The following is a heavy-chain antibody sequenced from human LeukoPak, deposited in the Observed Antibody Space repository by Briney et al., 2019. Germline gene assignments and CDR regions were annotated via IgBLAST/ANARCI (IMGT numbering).Heavy chain of an antibody. CDR2: IYYSGST. CDR3: ARDCSSTSCYRRFDY. V-gene: IGHV4-59*01. CDR1: GGSISSYY. J-gene: IGHJ4*02. Sequence: SETPSLTCTVSGGSISSYYWSWIRQPPGKGLEWIGYIYYSGSTNYNPSLKSRVTISVDTSKNQFSLKLSSVTAADTAVYYCARDCSSTSCYRRFDYWGQGTLVTVSS. D-gene: IGHD2-2*02.